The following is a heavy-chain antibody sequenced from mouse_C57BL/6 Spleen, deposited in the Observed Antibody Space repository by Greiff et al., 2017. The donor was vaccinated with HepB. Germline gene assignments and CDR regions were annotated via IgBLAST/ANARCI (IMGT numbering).Heavy chain of an antibody. D-gene: IGHD2-4*01. J-gene: IGHJ3*01. V-gene: IGHV1-15*01. CDR3: TRDGGLRPFAY. Sequence: QVQLKQSGAELVRPGASVTLSCKASGYTFTDYEMHWVKQTPVHGLEWIGAIDPETGGTAYNQKFKGKAILTADKSSSTAYMELRSLTSEDSAVYYCTRDGGLRPFAYWGQGTLVTVSA. CDR1: GYTFTDYE. CDR2: IDPETGGT.